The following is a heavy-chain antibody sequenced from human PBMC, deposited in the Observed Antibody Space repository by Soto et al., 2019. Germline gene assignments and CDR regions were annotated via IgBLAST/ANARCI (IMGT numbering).Heavy chain of an antibody. CDR1: GESFSRPS. V-gene: IGHV4-34*10. CDR2: INPFGRT. D-gene: IGHD6-19*01. CDR3: AKKQCSGFDI. Sequence: PSQTLSLTCAVYGESFSRPSWTWIRQIPGEGLEWIGEINPFGRTVFSASLKSRVSMSIDTSKMQFSLKLTSVTAADSAIYYCAKKQCSGFDIWGQGPLVTVSS. J-gene: IGHJ4*02.